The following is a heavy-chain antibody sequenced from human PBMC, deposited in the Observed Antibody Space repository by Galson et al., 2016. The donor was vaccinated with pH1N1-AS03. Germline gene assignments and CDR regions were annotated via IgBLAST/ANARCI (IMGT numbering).Heavy chain of an antibody. CDR3: AREPAFELGNYFDY. V-gene: IGHV3-7*03. CDR1: GFTFSSYW. D-gene: IGHD1-7*01. Sequence: SLRLSCAASGFTFSSYWMRWVRQAPGKGLEWVANIKQDGSEKYYVDSVRGRFTISRDNTKNSLYLQMNSLRAEDTAVYYCAREPAFELGNYFDYWGQGTLVTVSS. J-gene: IGHJ4*02. CDR2: IKQDGSEK.